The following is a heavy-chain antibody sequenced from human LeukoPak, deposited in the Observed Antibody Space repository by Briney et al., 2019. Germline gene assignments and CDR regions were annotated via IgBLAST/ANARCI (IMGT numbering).Heavy chain of an antibody. V-gene: IGHV4-61*05. Sequence: SETLSLTCTVSGGSISSSSYYWGWIRQPPGKGLEWIGYIYYSGSTNYNPSLKSRVTISVDTSKNQFSLKLSSVTAADTAVYYCASTNLGNYYDSSGYYDYWGQGTLVTVSS. J-gene: IGHJ4*02. CDR2: IYYSGST. CDR1: GGSISSSSYY. D-gene: IGHD3-22*01. CDR3: ASTNLGNYYDSSGYYDY.